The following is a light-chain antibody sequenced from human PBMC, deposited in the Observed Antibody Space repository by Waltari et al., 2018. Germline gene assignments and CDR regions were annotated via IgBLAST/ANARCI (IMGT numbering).Light chain of an antibody. J-gene: IGKJ4*01. Sequence: ETVLTQSPATLSLSPGERATPSCRASHSVDNYLAWYQQKPGQAPRLLIYDASNRATGIPARFSGSGSGTDFTLTISSLEPEDFAVYYCQQRKIWPPLTFGGGTKVE. CDR2: DAS. CDR1: HSVDNY. CDR3: QQRKIWPPLT. V-gene: IGKV3-11*01.